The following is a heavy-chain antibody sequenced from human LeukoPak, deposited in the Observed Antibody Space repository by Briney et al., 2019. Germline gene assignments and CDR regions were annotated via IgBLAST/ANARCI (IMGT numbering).Heavy chain of an antibody. Sequence: SVKVSCKASGYTFTYRYLHWVRQAPGQALEWMGWISPFNGNTNYAQKFQDRVTITRDRSMSTAYMELSSLRSEDTAMYYCARSRGIAAAGADAFDIWGQGTMVTVSS. D-gene: IGHD6-13*01. CDR2: ISPFNGNT. J-gene: IGHJ3*02. CDR3: ARSRGIAAAGADAFDI. CDR1: GYTFTYRY. V-gene: IGHV1-45*02.